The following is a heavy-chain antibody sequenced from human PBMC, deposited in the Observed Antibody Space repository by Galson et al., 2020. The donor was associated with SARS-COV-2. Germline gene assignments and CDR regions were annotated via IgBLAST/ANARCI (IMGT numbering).Heavy chain of an antibody. Sequence: ASVKVSCKASGYTFTSYGISWVRQAPGQGLEWMGWISAYNGNTNYAQKLQGRVTMTTDTSTSTAYMELRSLRSDDTAVYYCARARIKYCSSTSCYPGEYWGQGTLVTVSS. CDR3: ARARIKYCSSTSCYPGEY. CDR1: GYTFTSYG. J-gene: IGHJ4*02. D-gene: IGHD2-2*01. CDR2: ISAYNGNT. V-gene: IGHV1-18*04.